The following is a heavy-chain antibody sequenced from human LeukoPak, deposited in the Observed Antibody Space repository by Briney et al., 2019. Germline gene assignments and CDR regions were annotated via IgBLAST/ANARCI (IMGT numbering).Heavy chain of an antibody. CDR3: ARVLDADTAPDYYYYYMDV. CDR2: IYYSGNT. V-gene: IGHV4-39*07. D-gene: IGHD5-18*01. Sequence: SETLSLTCTVSGGSISSSSYYWAWIRQPPGKGLEWIGSIYYSGNTYYKSSLKSRVTISVDTSKNQFSLKLSSVTAADTAVYYCARVLDADTAPDYYYYYMDVWGKGTTVTISS. J-gene: IGHJ6*03. CDR1: GGSISSSSYY.